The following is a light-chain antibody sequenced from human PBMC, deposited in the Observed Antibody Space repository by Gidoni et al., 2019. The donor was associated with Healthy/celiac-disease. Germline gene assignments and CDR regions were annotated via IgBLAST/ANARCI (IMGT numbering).Light chain of an antibody. CDR3: QQSYSTPLT. CDR1: QSISSY. Sequence: SVGDRVTITCRASQSISSYLNWYQQKPGKAPKLLIYAASSLQSGVPSRFSGSGSGTDFTLTISSLQPEDFATYYCQQSYSTPLTFGGGTKVEIK. CDR2: AAS. V-gene: IGKV1-39*01. J-gene: IGKJ4*01.